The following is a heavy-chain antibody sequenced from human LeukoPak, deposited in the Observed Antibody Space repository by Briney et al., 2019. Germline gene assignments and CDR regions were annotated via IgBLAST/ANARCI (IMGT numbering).Heavy chain of an antibody. D-gene: IGHD2-15*01. V-gene: IGHV3-23*01. CDR2: ISGSGGST. Sequence: GGSLRLSCAASGFTFSSYGMHWVRQAPGKGLEWVSAISGSGGSTYYADSVKGRFTISRDNSKNTLYLQMNSLRAEDTAVYYCAKDTPFVVVVAATYAFDVWGQGTMVTVSS. CDR1: GFTFSSYG. J-gene: IGHJ3*01. CDR3: AKDTPFVVVVAATYAFDV.